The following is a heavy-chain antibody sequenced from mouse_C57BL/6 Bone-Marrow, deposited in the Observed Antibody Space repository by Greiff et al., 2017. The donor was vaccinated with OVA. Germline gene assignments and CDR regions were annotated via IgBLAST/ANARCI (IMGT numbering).Heavy chain of an antibody. CDR3: TRDLSSFDY. Sequence: DVMLVESGEGLVKPGGSLKLSCAASGFTFSSYAMSWVRQTPEKRLEWVAYISSGGDYIYYADTVKGRFTISRDNARNTLYLQMSSLKSEDTAMYYCTRDLSSFDYWGQGTTLTVSS. V-gene: IGHV5-9-1*02. D-gene: IGHD1-3*01. J-gene: IGHJ2*01. CDR2: ISSGGDYI. CDR1: GFTFSSYA.